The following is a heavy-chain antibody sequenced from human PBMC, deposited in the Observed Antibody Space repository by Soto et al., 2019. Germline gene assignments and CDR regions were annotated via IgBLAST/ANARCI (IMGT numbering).Heavy chain of an antibody. Sequence: VQLVESGGGLVQPGGSLRLSCAASGFTFSSYWMSWVRQAPGKGLEWVANIKQDGSEKYYVDSVKGRFTISRDNAKNSLYLQMNSLRAEDTAVYYCARIYDYIWGSYRKMDAFDIWGQGTMVTVSS. CDR2: IKQDGSEK. CDR1: GFTFSSYW. CDR3: ARIYDYIWGSYRKMDAFDI. D-gene: IGHD3-16*02. J-gene: IGHJ3*02. V-gene: IGHV3-7*01.